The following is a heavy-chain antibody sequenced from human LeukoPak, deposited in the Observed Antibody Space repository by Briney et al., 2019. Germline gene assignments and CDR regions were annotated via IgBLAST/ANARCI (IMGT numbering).Heavy chain of an antibody. Sequence: SETLSLTCAVYGGSFSGYYWSWIRQPPGKGLEWIGEINHSGSTNYNPSLKSRVTISVDTSRNQFSLKLSSVTAADTAVYYCARKPWGSYWYFDLWGRGTLVTVSS. D-gene: IGHD7-27*01. J-gene: IGHJ2*01. CDR3: ARKPWGSYWYFDL. CDR1: GGSFSGYY. CDR2: INHSGST. V-gene: IGHV4-34*01.